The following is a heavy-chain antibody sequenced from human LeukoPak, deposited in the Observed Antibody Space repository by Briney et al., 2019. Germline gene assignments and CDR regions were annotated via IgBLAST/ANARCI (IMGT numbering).Heavy chain of an antibody. CDR2: IYYSGSA. V-gene: IGHV4-39*01. CDR1: GGSISSSSYY. D-gene: IGHD3-10*01. CDR3: ARLPTYYYGSGQRTYFDY. Sequence: NPSETLSLTCTVSGGSISSSSYYWGWIRQPPGKGLEWIGSIYYSGSAYYNPSLKSRVTISVDTSKNQFSLKLNSVTAADTAVYYCARLPTYYYGSGQRTYFDYWGQGTLVTVSS. J-gene: IGHJ4*02.